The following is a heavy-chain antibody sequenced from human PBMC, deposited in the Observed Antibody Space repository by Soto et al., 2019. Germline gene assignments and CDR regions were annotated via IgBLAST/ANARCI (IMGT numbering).Heavy chain of an antibody. V-gene: IGHV3-53*01. CDR2: IFIGGTT. CDR1: GFTVSSSQ. CDR3: ASRGSTTYAFDI. Sequence: AGGSLRLSCAASGFTVSSSQMTWVRQAPGKALEWVSVIFIGGTTQYAVSVKGRFTISRDNAKNTLYLQMNSLRAEDTAVYYCASRGSTTYAFDIWGQGTMVTVSS. D-gene: IGHD3-10*01. J-gene: IGHJ3*02.